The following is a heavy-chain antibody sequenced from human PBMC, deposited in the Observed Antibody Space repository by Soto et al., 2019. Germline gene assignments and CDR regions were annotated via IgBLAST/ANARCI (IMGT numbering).Heavy chain of an antibody. D-gene: IGHD6-13*01. CDR3: AKVAAAGSASFGY. Sequence: GGSLRLSCAASGFTFSSYAMSWVRQAPGKGLEWVSAIRGSGGSTYYADSVKGRFTISRDTSKNTLYLQMNSPRAEATAIYYRAKVAAAGSASFGYWGQRTLVTVSS. CDR1: GFTFSSYA. V-gene: IGHV3-23*01. CDR2: IRGSGGST. J-gene: IGHJ4*02.